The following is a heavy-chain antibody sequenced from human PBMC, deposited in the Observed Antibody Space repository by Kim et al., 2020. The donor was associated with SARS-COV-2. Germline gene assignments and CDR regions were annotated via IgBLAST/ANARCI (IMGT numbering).Heavy chain of an antibody. Sequence: SLKSRVTISVDTSKNQFSLMLSSVTAADTAVYYCARDGYAYYGSGSYYHHWGQGTMVTVSS. D-gene: IGHD3-10*01. J-gene: IGHJ3*01. V-gene: IGHV4-31*02. CDR3: ARDGYAYYGSGSYYHH.